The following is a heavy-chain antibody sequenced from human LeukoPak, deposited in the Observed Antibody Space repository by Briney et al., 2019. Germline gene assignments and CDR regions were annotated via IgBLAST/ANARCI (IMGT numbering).Heavy chain of an antibody. CDR3: TTDRAPDYDFWCGVGY. J-gene: IGHJ4*02. D-gene: IGHD3-3*01. V-gene: IGHV3-15*01. Sequence: TGGSLRLSCAASGFTFSNAWMSWVRQAPGKGLEWVGRIKSITDGGTTDYAAPVKGRFTISRDDSKNTLYLQMNSLKTEDTAVYYCTTDRAPDYDFWCGVGYWGQGTLVTVSS. CDR1: GFTFSNAW. CDR2: IKSITDGGTT.